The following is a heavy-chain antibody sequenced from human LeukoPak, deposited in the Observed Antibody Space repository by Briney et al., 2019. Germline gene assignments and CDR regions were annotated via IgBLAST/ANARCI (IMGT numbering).Heavy chain of an antibody. Sequence: ASVKVSCKASGYTFTGYYMHWVRQAPGQGLEWMGWISGNNDNPNYGQKFQGRFTVTTDSSTSTAYMGLRNLRSDDTAVYYCASDGTSTDDYWGQGTLVTVSS. CDR2: ISGNNDNP. D-gene: IGHD2-2*01. CDR3: ASDGTSTDDY. V-gene: IGHV1-18*04. CDR1: GYTFTGYY. J-gene: IGHJ4*02.